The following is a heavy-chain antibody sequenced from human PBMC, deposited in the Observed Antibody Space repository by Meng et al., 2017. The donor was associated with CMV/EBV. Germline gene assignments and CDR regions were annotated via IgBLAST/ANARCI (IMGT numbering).Heavy chain of an antibody. V-gene: IGHV1-2*02. D-gene: IGHD2-2*01. CDR1: GYTFTGYY. CDR3: ARVAKSSTSCYPNWFDP. J-gene: IGHJ5*02. CDR2: INPNSGGT. Sequence: ASVKVSCKASGYTFTGYYMHWVRQAPGQGLEWMGWINPNSGGTNYAQKSQGRVTMTRDTSISTAYMELSRLRSDDTAVYYCARVAKSSTSCYPNWFDPWGQGTLVTVSS.